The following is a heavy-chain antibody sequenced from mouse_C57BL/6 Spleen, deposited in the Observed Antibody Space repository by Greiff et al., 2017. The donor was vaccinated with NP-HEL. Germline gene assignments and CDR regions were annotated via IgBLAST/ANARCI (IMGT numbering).Heavy chain of an antibody. D-gene: IGHD2-3*01. J-gene: IGHJ4*01. Sequence: VQLQQSGAELARPGASVKLSCKASGYTFTSYGISWVKQRTGQGLEWIGEIYPRSGNTYYNEKFKGKATLTADKSSSTAYMELRSLTSEDSAVYFGARSGDDAHRRYARDYWGQGTSVTVSS. CDR3: ARSGDDAHRRYARDY. CDR1: GYTFTSYG. V-gene: IGHV1-81*01. CDR2: IYPRSGNT.